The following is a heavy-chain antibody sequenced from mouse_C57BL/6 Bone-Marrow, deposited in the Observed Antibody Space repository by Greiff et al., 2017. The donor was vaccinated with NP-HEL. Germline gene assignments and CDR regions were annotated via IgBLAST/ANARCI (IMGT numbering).Heavy chain of an antibody. Sequence: QVQLKESGAELVKPGASVKISCKASGYAFSSYWMNWVKQRPGKGLEWIGQIYPGDGDTNYNGKFKGKATLTADKSSSTAYMQLSSLTSEDSAVYFCARSRATMVTTPFAYWGQGTLVTVSA. CDR3: ARSRATMVTTPFAY. CDR2: IYPGDGDT. CDR1: GYAFSSYW. J-gene: IGHJ3*01. V-gene: IGHV1-80*01. D-gene: IGHD2-2*01.